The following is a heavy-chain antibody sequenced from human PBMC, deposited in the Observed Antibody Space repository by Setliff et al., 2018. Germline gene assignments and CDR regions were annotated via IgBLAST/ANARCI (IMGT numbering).Heavy chain of an antibody. D-gene: IGHD5-18*01. Sequence: GASVKVSCKASGATFSSHGISWVRQAPGQGLEWMGGTIPMFGTTNYAQKFQDKVTIITDESTSTAYMELRSLRTEDTAVYYCAREGVDTRSSTDYRYYRDVWGKGTTVTVSS. CDR3: AREGVDTRSSTDYRYYRDV. CDR1: GATFSSHG. V-gene: IGHV1-69*05. J-gene: IGHJ6*03. CDR2: TIPMFGTT.